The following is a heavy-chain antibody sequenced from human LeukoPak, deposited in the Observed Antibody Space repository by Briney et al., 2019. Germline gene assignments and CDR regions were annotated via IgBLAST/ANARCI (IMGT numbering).Heavy chain of an antibody. CDR1: GFTFTSSW. J-gene: IGHJ4*02. Sequence: GGSLRLSCAASGFTFTSSWMYWVRQAPGKGLAWVSRIKTDGSSTHYADSVKGRFTISRDNAKNTAYLEMNSLRAEDTAVYYCARANKLDYWGQGTLVTVSS. CDR3: ARANKLDY. CDR2: IKTDGSST. D-gene: IGHD2/OR15-2a*01. V-gene: IGHV3-74*01.